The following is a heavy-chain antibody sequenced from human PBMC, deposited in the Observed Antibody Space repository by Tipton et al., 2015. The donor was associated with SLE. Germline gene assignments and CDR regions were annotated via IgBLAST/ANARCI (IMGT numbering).Heavy chain of an antibody. Sequence: SLRLSCAASGFTFDDYTMHWVRQPPGRGLEWVSLVNWNGGSAHYADSVKGRFTISRDNSRNSLYLQMNSLRAEDSAWYYCAKDERTGGHERGYFDSWGQGTLVTVSS. D-gene: IGHD2-8*02. CDR3: AKDERTGGHERGYFDS. CDR1: GFTFDDYT. V-gene: IGHV3-43*01. CDR2: VNWNGGSA. J-gene: IGHJ4*02.